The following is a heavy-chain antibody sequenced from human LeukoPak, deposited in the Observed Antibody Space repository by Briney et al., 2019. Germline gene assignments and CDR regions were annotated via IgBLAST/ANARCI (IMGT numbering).Heavy chain of an antibody. D-gene: IGHD3-10*01. J-gene: IGHJ4*02. CDR2: ISYDGSNK. CDR3: ARDRVSYYGSGSPDY. CDR1: GFTFSSYG. Sequence: SGGSLRLSCAASGFTFSSYGMHWVRQAPGKGLEWVAVISYDGSNKYYADSVKGRFTISRDNSKNTLYLQMNSLRAEDTAVYYCARDRVSYYGSGSPDYWGQGTLVTVSS. V-gene: IGHV3-30*03.